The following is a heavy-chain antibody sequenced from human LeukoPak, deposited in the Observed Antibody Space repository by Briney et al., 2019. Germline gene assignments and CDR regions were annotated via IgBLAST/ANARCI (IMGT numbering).Heavy chain of an antibody. Sequence: ASVKVSCKASGGTFSRHTISWVRQSPGQGLEWMGGITPMFGTSNYAQKFQGRVTITADESTSTAYMELSSLRSEDTAVYYCARVSCSSTSCRNYYYYGMDVWGQGTTVTVSS. V-gene: IGHV1-69*01. CDR3: ARVSCSSTSCRNYYYYGMDV. CDR1: GGTFSRHT. D-gene: IGHD2-2*01. CDR2: ITPMFGTS. J-gene: IGHJ6*02.